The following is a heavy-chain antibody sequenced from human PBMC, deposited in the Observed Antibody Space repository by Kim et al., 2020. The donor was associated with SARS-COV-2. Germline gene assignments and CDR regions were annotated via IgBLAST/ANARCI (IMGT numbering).Heavy chain of an antibody. Sequence: GSVKGRFTISRENAKNSLYLQMNSLRAGDTAVYYCAREGVGARRAAFDIWGQGTMVTVSS. CDR3: AREGVGARRAAFDI. D-gene: IGHD1-26*01. V-gene: IGHV3-13*01. J-gene: IGHJ3*02.